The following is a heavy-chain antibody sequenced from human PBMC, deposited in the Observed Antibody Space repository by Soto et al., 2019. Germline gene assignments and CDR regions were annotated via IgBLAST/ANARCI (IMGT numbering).Heavy chain of an antibody. CDR1: GGSFSIYY. D-gene: IGHD3-10*01. Sequence: KPSETLSLTCAVYGGSFSIYYWTWIRQPPGKGLEWIGEINHSGSTNYNPSLKSRVTISVDTSKNQFSLKVSSVTAADTAVYYCARGRNYYGSGSYSAGTWGQGTLVTVSS. J-gene: IGHJ4*02. CDR3: ARGRNYYGSGSYSAGT. CDR2: INHSGST. V-gene: IGHV4-34*01.